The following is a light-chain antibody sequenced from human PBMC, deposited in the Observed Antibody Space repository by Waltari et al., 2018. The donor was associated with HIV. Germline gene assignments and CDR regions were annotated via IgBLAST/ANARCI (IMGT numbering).Light chain of an antibody. Sequence: SDALTQPPSVSVAPGQTATVTCEGNNIGSKKVHWYQLRPGQAPILVVYEDIDRPSGTPGRFAGSKSGGTATLTISRVEDGDEADYDCQVWDSSNDQYVFGTGTQVTVL. CDR1: NIGSKK. J-gene: IGLJ1*01. CDR3: QVWDSSNDQYV. CDR2: EDI. V-gene: IGLV3-21*02.